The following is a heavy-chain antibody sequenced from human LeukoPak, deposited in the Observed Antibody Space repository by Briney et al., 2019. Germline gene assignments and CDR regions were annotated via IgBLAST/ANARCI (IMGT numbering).Heavy chain of an antibody. V-gene: IGHV3-21*01. CDR1: GFTFSSYE. Sequence: GGSLRLSCAASGFTFSSYEMNWVRQAPGKGLEWVSSISSSSAYIYYADSVKGRFTISRDNAKNSLYLQMNNLRAEDTAVYYCARELFSPTTVLPYIDYWGQGTLVTVSS. CDR2: ISSSSAYI. CDR3: ARELFSPTTVLPYIDY. D-gene: IGHD4-11*01. J-gene: IGHJ4*02.